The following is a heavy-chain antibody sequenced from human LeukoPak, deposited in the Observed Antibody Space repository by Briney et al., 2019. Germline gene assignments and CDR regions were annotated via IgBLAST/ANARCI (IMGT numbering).Heavy chain of an antibody. D-gene: IGHD3-3*01. CDR2: ISGSGGNT. Sequence: PGGSLRLSCAASGFTFSSYAMSWARQAPVKGLEWVSDISGSGGNTYYADSVKGRFTISRDNSKNTLSLQMNSLRAEDTAVYYCAKGYDFLDYWGQGTLVTVSS. CDR3: AKGYDFLDY. V-gene: IGHV3-23*01. J-gene: IGHJ4*02. CDR1: GFTFSSYA.